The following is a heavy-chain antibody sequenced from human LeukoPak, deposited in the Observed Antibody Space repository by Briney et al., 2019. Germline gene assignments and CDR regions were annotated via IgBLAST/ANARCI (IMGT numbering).Heavy chain of an antibody. CDR2: INHSGST. Sequence: SETLSLTCAVYGGSFSGYYWSWIRQPPGKGLEWIGGINHSGSTNYNPSLKSRVTISVDTSKNQFSLKLSSVTAADTAVYYCARGPLSYDYVWGSYRYTSPFDYWGQGTLVTVSS. CDR3: ARGPLSYDYVWGSYRYTSPFDY. V-gene: IGHV4-34*01. D-gene: IGHD3-16*02. J-gene: IGHJ4*02. CDR1: GGSFSGYY.